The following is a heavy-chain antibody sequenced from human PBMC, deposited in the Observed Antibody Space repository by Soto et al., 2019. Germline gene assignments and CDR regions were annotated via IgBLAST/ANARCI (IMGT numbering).Heavy chain of an antibody. CDR1: GYTFTEFD. CDR2: MYTNTGNT. J-gene: IGHJ4*02. V-gene: IGHV1-8*01. CDR3: ARVVRFFGGHAGY. D-gene: IGHD3-3*01. Sequence: QVLLVQSGADVKKPGASVKVSCKTSGYTFTEFDINWVRQAPGQGFEWMGWMYTNTGNTGYAQKFQGRLTMTRDTSISTAYMELRRLRSEDTAVYYCARVVRFFGGHAGYWGQGTLVTVSS.